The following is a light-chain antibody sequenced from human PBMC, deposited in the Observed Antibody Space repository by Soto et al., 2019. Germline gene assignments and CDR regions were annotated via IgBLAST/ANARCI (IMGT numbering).Light chain of an antibody. CDR2: AAS. CDR3: QQSYSIPRLT. V-gene: IGKV1-39*01. Sequence: DMQMTQSPSSLSASVGDRVSITCRSSQNISNYLHWYRQRPGKAPKLLIYAASNLRSGVPSRFSGSGSGTDFTLTISSLQSEDFATYYCQQSYSIPRLTFGPGTKVDIK. CDR1: QNISNY. J-gene: IGKJ3*01.